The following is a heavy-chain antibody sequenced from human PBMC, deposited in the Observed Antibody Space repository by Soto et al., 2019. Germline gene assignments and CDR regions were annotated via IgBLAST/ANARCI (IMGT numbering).Heavy chain of an antibody. V-gene: IGHV1-18*01. CDR2: ISAYNGNT. J-gene: IGHJ6*02. CDR1: GYTFTSYG. Sequence: GASVKVSCKASGYTFTSYGISWVRQAPGQGLEWMGWISAYNGNTNYAQKLQGRVTMTTDTSTSTAYMELRSLRSDDTAVYYCARGPKGYDSSGYYYGFYYYGMDVWGQGTTVTVSS. D-gene: IGHD3-22*01. CDR3: ARGPKGYDSSGYYYGFYYYGMDV.